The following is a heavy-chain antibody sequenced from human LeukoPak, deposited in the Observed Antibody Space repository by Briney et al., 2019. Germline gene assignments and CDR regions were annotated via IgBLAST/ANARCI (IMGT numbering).Heavy chain of an antibody. D-gene: IGHD3-10*01. J-gene: IGHJ4*02. V-gene: IGHV3-23*01. CDR2: ISGSGGST. CDR3: ARGPMVRGLGY. CDR1: GFTFSSYG. Sequence: GGSLRLSCAASGFTFSSYGMSWVRQAPGKGLEWVSAISGSGGSTYYADSVKGRFTISRDNSKNTLYLQMNSLRAEDTAVYYCARGPMVRGLGYWGQGSLVTVSS.